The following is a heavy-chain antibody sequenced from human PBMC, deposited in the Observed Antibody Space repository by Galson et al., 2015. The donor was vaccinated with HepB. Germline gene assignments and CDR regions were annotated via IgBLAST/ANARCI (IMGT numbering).Heavy chain of an antibody. CDR2: ISWNSGGI. J-gene: IGHJ4*02. CDR3: AKDMSSGWQPAPDY. Sequence: SLGLSCAASGVTFEDYAMHWVRQAPGKGLEWVSGISWNSGGIGYADSLKGRFTISRDNAKNSLYLQMNSLRPEETASYYCAKDMSSGWQPAPDYWGQGTLVTGSS. D-gene: IGHD6-19*01. CDR1: GVTFEDYA. V-gene: IGHV3-9*01.